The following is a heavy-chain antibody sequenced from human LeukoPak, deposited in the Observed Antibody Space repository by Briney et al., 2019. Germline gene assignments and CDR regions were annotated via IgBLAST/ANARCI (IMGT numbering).Heavy chain of an antibody. CDR3: ARGQFTRVGGAFY. CDR2: INHSGST. Sequence: SETLSLTCAVYGGSFSGYYWSWIRQPPGKGLEWIGEINHSGSTNYNPSLKSRVTISVDTSKNQFSLKLSSVTAADTAVYYCARGQFTRVGGAFYGGQGTLFTVS. CDR1: GGSFSGYY. D-gene: IGHD3-10*01. V-gene: IGHV4-34*01. J-gene: IGHJ4*02.